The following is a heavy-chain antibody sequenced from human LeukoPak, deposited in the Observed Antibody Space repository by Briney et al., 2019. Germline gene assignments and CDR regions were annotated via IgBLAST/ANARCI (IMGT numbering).Heavy chain of an antibody. V-gene: IGHV3-48*01. CDR2: ISSSGSTI. CDR3: ARVVGSIAARPGLPHQYYYYYYMDV. J-gene: IGHJ6*03. D-gene: IGHD6-6*01. Sequence: GGSLRLSCAASGFTFSSYWMSWVRQAPGKGLEWVSYISSSGSTIYYADSVKGRFTISRDNSKNTLYLQMNSLRAEDTAVYYCARVVGSIAARPGLPHQYYYYYYMDVWGKGTTVTVSS. CDR1: GFTFSSYW.